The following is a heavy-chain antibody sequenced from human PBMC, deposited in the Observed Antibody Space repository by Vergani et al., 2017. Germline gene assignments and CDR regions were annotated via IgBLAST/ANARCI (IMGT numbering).Heavy chain of an antibody. CDR1: GGSFSGYY. V-gene: IGHV4-34*01. D-gene: IGHD6-19*01. CDR3: ASMKGYSSGWYPTYFDY. CDR2: INHSGST. J-gene: IGHJ4*02. Sequence: QVQLQQWGAGLLKPSETLSLTCAVYGGSFSGYYWSWIRQPPGKGLEWIGEINHSGSTNYNPSLKSRVTISVDTSKNQFSLQLSSVTAADTAVYYCASMKGYSSGWYPTYFDYWGQGTLVTVSS.